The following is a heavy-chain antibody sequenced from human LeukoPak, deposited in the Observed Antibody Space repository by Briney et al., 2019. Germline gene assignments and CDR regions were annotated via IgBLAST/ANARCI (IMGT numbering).Heavy chain of an antibody. CDR2: IYYSGST. CDR1: GGSISSSSYY. CDR3: ASQNYYYYMDV. J-gene: IGHJ6*03. V-gene: IGHV4-39*01. Sequence: PSETLSLTCTVSGGSISSSSYYWGWVRQPPGKGLEWIGSIYYSGSTYYNPSLKSRVTISVDTSKNQFSLKLSSVTAADTAVYYCASQNYYYYMDVWGKGTTVTISS.